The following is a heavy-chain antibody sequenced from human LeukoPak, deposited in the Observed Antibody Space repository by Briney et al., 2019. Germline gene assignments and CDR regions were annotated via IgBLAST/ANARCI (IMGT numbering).Heavy chain of an antibody. V-gene: IGHV3-48*04. CDR3: TCSGREPKYAFDI. CDR2: ISSSSSTI. J-gene: IGHJ3*02. D-gene: IGHD1-26*01. Sequence: GGSLRLSCAASGFTFSSYSMNWVRQAPGKGLEWVSYISSSSSTIYYADSVKGRFTISRDNAKNSLYLQMNSLRAEDTAVYYCTCSGREPKYAFDIWGQGTMVTVSS. CDR1: GFTFSSYS.